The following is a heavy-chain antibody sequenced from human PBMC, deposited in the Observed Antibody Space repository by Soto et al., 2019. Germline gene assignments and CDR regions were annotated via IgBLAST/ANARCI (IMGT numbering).Heavy chain of an antibody. CDR2: IHSSGST. CDR1: GASMNSYH. D-gene: IGHD6-13*01. Sequence: PSETLSLTCTVSGASMNSYHWSWIRQPAGKGLEWIGHIHSSGSTNYNPSLKSRVTMSVDTSKNQFSLRLVSLTAADTAVYYCARDQGVAAAGITWFDTWGQGSLVTVSS. J-gene: IGHJ5*02. V-gene: IGHV4-4*07. CDR3: ARDQGVAAAGITWFDT.